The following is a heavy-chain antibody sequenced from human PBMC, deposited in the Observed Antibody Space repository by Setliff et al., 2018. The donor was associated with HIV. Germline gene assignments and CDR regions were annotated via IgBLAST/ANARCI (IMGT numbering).Heavy chain of an antibody. CDR1: GGSLNDYY. D-gene: IGHD1-1*01. CDR3: ARDWNHYFYYMDV. J-gene: IGHJ6*03. CDR2: INHSGST. V-gene: IGHV4-34*01. Sequence: SETLSLTCAVYGGSLNDYYWSWIRLPPGKGLEWIGEINHSGSTNYNPSLKSRVTISVDTSKNQFSLKLTSVTAADAAVYYCARDWNHYFYYMDVWGKGTTVTVSS.